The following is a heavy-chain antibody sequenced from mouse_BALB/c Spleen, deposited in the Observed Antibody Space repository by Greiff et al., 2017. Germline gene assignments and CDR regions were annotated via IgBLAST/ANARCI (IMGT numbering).Heavy chain of an antibody. CDR1: GFTFSSYA. V-gene: IGHV5-6-5*01. D-gene: IGHD2-3*01. Sequence: EVKLVESGGDLVKPGGSLKLSCAASGFTFSSYAMSWVRQTPEKRLEWVASISSGGSTYYPDSVKGRFTISRDNARNILYLQMSSLRSEDTAMYYCAREDGPWYFDVWGAGTTVTVSS. CDR3: AREDGPWYFDV. J-gene: IGHJ1*01. CDR2: ISSGGST.